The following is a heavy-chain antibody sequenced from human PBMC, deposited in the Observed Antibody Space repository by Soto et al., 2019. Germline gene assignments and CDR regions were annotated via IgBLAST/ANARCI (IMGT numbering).Heavy chain of an antibody. CDR3: VRLIVGAHGYFDY. CDR2: IYYSGST. V-gene: IGHV4-39*01. CDR1: GGSISSSSYY. Sequence: SETLSLTCTVSGGSISSSSYYWGWIRQPPGKGLEWIGSIYYSGSTYYNPSLKSRVTISVDTSKNQFSLKLSSVTAADTAVYYCVRLIVGAHGYFDYWGQGTLVTVSS. D-gene: IGHD1-26*01. J-gene: IGHJ4*02.